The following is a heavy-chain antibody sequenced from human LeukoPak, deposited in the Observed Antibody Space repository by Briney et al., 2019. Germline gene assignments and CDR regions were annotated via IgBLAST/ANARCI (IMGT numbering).Heavy chain of an antibody. D-gene: IGHD3-22*01. J-gene: IGHJ6*03. Sequence: KPGGSLRLSCAASGFTFSRYSMNWVRQAPGKGLEWVASISSTSTFIYSADSVKGRFTISRDTAKNSLFLQMNSLRAGDTAIYYCARDYFDSSDYPQTHSYYYMDVWGKGTTVTVSS. CDR1: GFTFSRYS. V-gene: IGHV3-21*01. CDR2: ISSTSTFI. CDR3: ARDYFDSSDYPQTHSYYYMDV.